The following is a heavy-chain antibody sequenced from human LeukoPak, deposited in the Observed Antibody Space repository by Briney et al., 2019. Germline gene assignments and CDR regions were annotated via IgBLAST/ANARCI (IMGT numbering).Heavy chain of an antibody. CDR2: IYHSGST. D-gene: IGHD2-15*01. CDR1: GYSISSGYY. V-gene: IGHV4-38-2*02. Sequence: SETLSLTCTCSGYSISSGYYWGWIRQPPGKGLEWIGSIYHSGSTYYNPSLTSRVTISVDTSKNQFSLKLSSVTAADTAVYYCARDNIVVVAATKAYYFDYWGQGTLVTVSS. CDR3: ARDNIVVVAATKAYYFDY. J-gene: IGHJ4*02.